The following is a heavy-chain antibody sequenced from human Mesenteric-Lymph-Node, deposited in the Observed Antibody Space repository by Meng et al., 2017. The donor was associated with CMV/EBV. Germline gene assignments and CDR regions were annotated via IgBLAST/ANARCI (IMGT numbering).Heavy chain of an antibody. CDR1: GFIFDDYG. J-gene: IGHJ4*02. Sequence: LSGAASGFIFDDYGMYWGRQATGKGLEWVSGINWNGDSIGYADSVKGRFTVSRDNAKNSLYLQMNSLGAEDTAFYYCARVGVAAGDYWGQGTLVTVSS. V-gene: IGHV3-20*04. CDR2: INWNGDSI. CDR3: ARVGVAAGDY. D-gene: IGHD6-19*01.